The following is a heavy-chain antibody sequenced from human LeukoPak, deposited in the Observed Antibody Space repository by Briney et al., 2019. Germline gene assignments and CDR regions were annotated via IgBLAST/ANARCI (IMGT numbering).Heavy chain of an antibody. V-gene: IGHV4-38-2*02. Sequence: KPSETLSLTCSVSTNSTNRGYYWGWIRQPPGKGLESIGIIYPDGSAYYNPSLKSRVAISPDMSKNQFLLRLTSVTGADTAFYSCATYFCGGDCFYPRPIHSWGQVTLVTVSS. CDR3: ATYFCGGDCFYPRPIHS. D-gene: IGHD2-21*02. J-gene: IGHJ4*02. CDR1: TNSTNRGYY. CDR2: IYPDGSA.